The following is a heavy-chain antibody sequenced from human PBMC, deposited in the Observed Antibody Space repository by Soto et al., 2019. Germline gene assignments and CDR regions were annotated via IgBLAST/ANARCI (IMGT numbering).Heavy chain of an antibody. V-gene: IGHV4-39*01. CDR1: GGSISSRSHH. CDR3: ARRDYIGSYNFDY. CDR2: ISDSGNT. J-gene: IGHJ4*02. D-gene: IGHD1-26*01. Sequence: SETLSLTCTVSGGSISSRSHHWGWIRQAPGRGLEWIGTISDSGNTYSNSSLRGRVTISVDPAKNQFSLRLTSVTAADTAVYYCARRDYIGSYNFDYWGQGALVTVYS.